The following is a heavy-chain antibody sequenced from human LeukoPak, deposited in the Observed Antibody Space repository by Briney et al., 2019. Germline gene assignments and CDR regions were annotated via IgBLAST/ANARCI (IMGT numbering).Heavy chain of an antibody. Sequence: PGGSLRLSCAASGFTVSSNYMSWVRQAPGKGLEWVSVIYSGGSTYYADSVKGRFTISRDNSKNTLYLQMNSLRAEDTAVYYCAKDRAHGGSYYFDYWGQGTLVTVSS. J-gene: IGHJ4*02. V-gene: IGHV3-53*01. D-gene: IGHD1-26*01. CDR3: AKDRAHGGSYYFDY. CDR2: IYSGGST. CDR1: GFTVSSNY.